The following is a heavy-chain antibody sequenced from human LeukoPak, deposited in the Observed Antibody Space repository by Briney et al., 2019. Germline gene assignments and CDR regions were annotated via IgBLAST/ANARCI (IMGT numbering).Heavy chain of an antibody. CDR1: GFAFRNCD. Sequence: PGGSLRLSCAASGFAFRNCDMNWVRQAPGKGLEWVSFISSTSDYIYYADSVKGRFTISRDNAKNSLYLQMNSLREEGTAVYYCGGEFSSSPASMDVWGQGATVTVSS. D-gene: IGHD6-13*01. V-gene: IGHV3-21*06. CDR3: GGEFSSSPASMDV. CDR2: ISSTSDYI. J-gene: IGHJ6*02.